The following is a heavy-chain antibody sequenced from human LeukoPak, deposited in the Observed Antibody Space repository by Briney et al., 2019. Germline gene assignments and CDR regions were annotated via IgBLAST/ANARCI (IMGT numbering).Heavy chain of an antibody. J-gene: IGHJ4*02. Sequence: SETLSLTCTVSGGSISSYYWSWIRQPPGKGLEWIGYIYYSGSTNYNPSLKSRVTISVDTSRNQFSLKLSSVTAADTAVYYCARLITGGWLNYWGQGTLVTVSS. CDR3: ARLITGGWLNY. D-gene: IGHD3-22*01. V-gene: IGHV4-59*08. CDR2: IYYSGST. CDR1: GGSISSYY.